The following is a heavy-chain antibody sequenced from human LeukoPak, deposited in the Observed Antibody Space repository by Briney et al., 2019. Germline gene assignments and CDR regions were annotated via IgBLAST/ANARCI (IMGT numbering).Heavy chain of an antibody. CDR2: ISGSGGST. Sequence: GGSLRLSCAASGFTFSSYAMSWVRQAPGKGLEWVSTISGSGGSTYYADSVKGRFTISRDNSKNTLYLQMNSLRAEDTAVYYCANNGGVAVAGSFDYWGQGTPVTVSS. V-gene: IGHV3-23*01. J-gene: IGHJ4*02. D-gene: IGHD6-19*01. CDR3: ANNGGVAVAGSFDY. CDR1: GFTFSSYA.